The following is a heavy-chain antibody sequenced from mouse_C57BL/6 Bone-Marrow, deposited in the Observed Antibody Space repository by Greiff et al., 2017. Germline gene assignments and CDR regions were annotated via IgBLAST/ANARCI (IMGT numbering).Heavy chain of an antibody. V-gene: IGHV5-12*01. CDR2: ISNGGGST. CDR1: GFTFSDYY. Sequence: EVTLVESGGGLVQPGGSLKLSCAASGFTFSDYYLYWVRQTQEKRLEWVASISNGGGSTYYPHTVKGLFTISRDTAKNTLYLQMSRLKSEDTAMYYCARHFLYDSYFDYWGQGTTLTVSS. CDR3: ARHFLYDSYFDY. J-gene: IGHJ2*01. D-gene: IGHD2-3*01.